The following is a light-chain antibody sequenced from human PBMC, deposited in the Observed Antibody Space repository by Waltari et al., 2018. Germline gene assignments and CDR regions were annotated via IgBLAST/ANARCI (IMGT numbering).Light chain of an antibody. J-gene: IGKJ1*01. Sequence: DIQLTQSPSTLSASIGDKVTITGRASRSVDTWLAWYQQRPGTPPKFLIYDASSLENGVPSRFSGSGSGTEFTLSITSLQPDDFATYYCQQYRSDSPTFGQGTKVEMK. CDR1: RSVDTW. CDR3: QQYRSDSPT. CDR2: DAS. V-gene: IGKV1-5*01.